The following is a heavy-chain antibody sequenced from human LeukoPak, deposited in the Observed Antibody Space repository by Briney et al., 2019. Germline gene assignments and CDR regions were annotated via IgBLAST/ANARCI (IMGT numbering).Heavy chain of an antibody. CDR3: ARHVTISGPYDASDI. CDR1: GDSISSYY. J-gene: IGHJ3*02. V-gene: IGHV4-59*08. CDR2: IYYSGGT. D-gene: IGHD5-24*01. Sequence: PSETLSLTCTVSGDSISSYYGSWIRQPPGEGLEGIGYIYYSGGTDYNPSLKSRVTIPVDTSKNQFSLELRSVTAADTAVYYCARHVTISGPYDASDIWGQGTMVTVSP.